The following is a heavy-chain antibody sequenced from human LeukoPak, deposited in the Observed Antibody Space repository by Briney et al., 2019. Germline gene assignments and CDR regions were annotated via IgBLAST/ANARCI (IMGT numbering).Heavy chain of an antibody. CDR3: ARAATGWELPNDAFDI. CDR1: GFTVSSNY. Sequence: PGGSLRLSCAASGFTVSSNYMSWVRQAPGKGLEWVSVIYSAGSTYYADSVKGRFTISRDNSKDTLYLQMNSLRADDTAVYYCARAATGWELPNDAFDIWGQGTMVTVSS. D-gene: IGHD2-15*01. J-gene: IGHJ3*02. CDR2: IYSAGST. V-gene: IGHV3-53*01.